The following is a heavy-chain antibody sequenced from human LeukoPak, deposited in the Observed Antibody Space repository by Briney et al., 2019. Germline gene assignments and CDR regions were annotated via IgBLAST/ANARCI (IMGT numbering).Heavy chain of an antibody. CDR2: ISAYNGNT. J-gene: IGHJ4*02. CDR1: GYTFTSYG. V-gene: IGHV1-18*01. Sequence: ASVKVSCKASGYTFTSYGISWVRQAPGQGLEWMGWISAYNGNTNYAQKLQGRVTMTTDTSTGTAYMELRSLRSDDTAVYYCARDTDYYDSSGYHDYWGQGTLVTVSS. D-gene: IGHD3-22*01. CDR3: ARDTDYYDSSGYHDY.